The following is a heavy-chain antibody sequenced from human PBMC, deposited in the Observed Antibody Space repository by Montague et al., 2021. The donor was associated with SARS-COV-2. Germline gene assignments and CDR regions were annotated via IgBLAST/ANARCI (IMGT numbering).Heavy chain of an antibody. J-gene: IGHJ4*02. Sequence: CAISGDSVSSNSATWNWIRQSPSRGLELLGRTYYRSMWKSDYAXXXKSRIAINLDTSKNQFSLQLSSVTPEDTALYYCVRGIEAAGSYDYWGQGTLVTVSS. CDR1: GDSVSSNSAT. CDR3: VRGIEAAGSYDY. D-gene: IGHD6-13*01. CDR2: TYYRSMWKS. V-gene: IGHV6-1*01.